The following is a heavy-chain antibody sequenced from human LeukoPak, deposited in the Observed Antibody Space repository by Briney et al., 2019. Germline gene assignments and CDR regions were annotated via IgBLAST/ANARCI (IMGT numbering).Heavy chain of an antibody. CDR1: GGSVSSYY. Sequence: PSETLSLTCTVSGGSVSSYYWSWIRQPPGKGLEWIGYKYNSGSTNYNPSLKSRVTISVDTSKNQFSLKLSSVTAADTAVYYCARDRSVIDAFDIWGQGTMVTVSS. CDR2: KYNSGST. D-gene: IGHD2-21*01. J-gene: IGHJ3*02. CDR3: ARDRSVIDAFDI. V-gene: IGHV4-59*02.